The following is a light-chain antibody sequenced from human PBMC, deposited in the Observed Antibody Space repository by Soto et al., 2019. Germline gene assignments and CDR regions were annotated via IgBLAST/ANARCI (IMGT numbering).Light chain of an antibody. CDR3: QQYSKWPIT. CDR1: QSVNSN. Sequence: EIVMTQSPAILSVSPGESATLSCRASQSVNSNYLAWYHQHPGQPPRLLIYGISTRATGSPARFSGSGSGTEFSLTISSLQSEDFAVYYCQQYSKWPITLGQGTRLEIK. J-gene: IGKJ5*01. V-gene: IGKV3-15*01. CDR2: GIS.